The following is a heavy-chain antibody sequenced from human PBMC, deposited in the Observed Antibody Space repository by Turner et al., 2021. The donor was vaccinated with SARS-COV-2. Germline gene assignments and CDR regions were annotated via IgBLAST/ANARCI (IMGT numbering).Heavy chain of an antibody. Sequence: EVQLVESGGGLIQPGGSLRLSCAASGLTVSSNYMSWVRQAPEKGLEWISVIYSGGSTYYADSVKGRFTNARDNSKNTLYLQMNSRRAEDTAVYYCARDLMEVGGMDVWGQGTTVTVSS. CDR3: ARDLMEVGGMDV. V-gene: IGHV3-53*01. D-gene: IGHD3-3*01. J-gene: IGHJ6*02. CDR2: IYSGGST. CDR1: GLTVSSNY.